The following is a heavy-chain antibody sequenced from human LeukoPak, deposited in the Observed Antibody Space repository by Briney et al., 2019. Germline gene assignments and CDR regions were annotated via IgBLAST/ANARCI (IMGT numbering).Heavy chain of an antibody. Sequence: GGSLRLSCAASGFTFSNYAMHWVRQAPGKGLEWVAVISYDGSNKYYADSVKDRFTISRDNSKNTLYLQMNSLRAEDTAVYYCARVGGYYDSSVESGYWGQGTLVTVSS. J-gene: IGHJ4*02. V-gene: IGHV3-30-3*01. CDR3: ARVGGYYDSSVESGY. CDR2: ISYDGSNK. D-gene: IGHD3-22*01. CDR1: GFTFSNYA.